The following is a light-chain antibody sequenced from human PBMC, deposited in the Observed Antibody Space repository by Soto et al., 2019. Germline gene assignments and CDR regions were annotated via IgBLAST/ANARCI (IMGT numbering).Light chain of an antibody. CDR1: QSISSW. V-gene: IGKV1-5*01. Sequence: DIQMTQSPSTLSASIGDRVTITCRASQSISSWLAWYQQKPGKAHKLLIYDASSLKSGVPARFSGSGSGTEFTLTISSLHPDDFATYYCQQYSVYPLTFGPGTKVDIK. CDR3: QQYSVYPLT. J-gene: IGKJ3*01. CDR2: DAS.